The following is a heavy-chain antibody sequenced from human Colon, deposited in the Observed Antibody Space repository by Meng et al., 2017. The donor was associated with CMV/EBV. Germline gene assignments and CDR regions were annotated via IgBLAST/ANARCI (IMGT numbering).Heavy chain of an antibody. CDR3: ARLRLRGSGSHPFDP. V-gene: IGHV5-51*01. CDR2: IYPGDSDS. D-gene: IGHD3-22*01. Sequence: GESLKIPCQGSGYNFANYWIGWVRQMPGKGLEWMGMIYPGDSDSRYSPSFDGQVTFSADVSISTAYLQWSSLMASDTAMYFCARLRLRGSGSHPFDPWGQGTRVTVSS. CDR1: GYNFANYW. J-gene: IGHJ5*02.